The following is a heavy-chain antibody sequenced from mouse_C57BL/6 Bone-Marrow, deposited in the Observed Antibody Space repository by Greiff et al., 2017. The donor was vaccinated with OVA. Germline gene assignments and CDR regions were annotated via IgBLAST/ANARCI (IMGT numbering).Heavy chain of an antibody. CDR2: IYPGDGDI. CDR1: GYAFSNYW. Sequence: QVQLQQSGAELVKPGASVKISCKASGYAFSNYWMNWVKQRPGKGLEWIGQIYPGDGDINYNGKFKGKATLTADTSSSTTYMQFTSLPSRDSAVYFSTRGAFWGRGNALTVSA. V-gene: IGHV1-80*01. CDR3: TRGAF. J-gene: IGHJ2*01.